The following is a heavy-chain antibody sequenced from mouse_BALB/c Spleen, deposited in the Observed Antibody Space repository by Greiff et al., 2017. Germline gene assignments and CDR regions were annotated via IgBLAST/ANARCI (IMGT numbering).Heavy chain of an antibody. CDR1: GYSITSDYA. V-gene: IGHV3-2*02. D-gene: IGHD3-1*01. CDR3: ARGGSSGYY. J-gene: IGHJ3*01. CDR2: ISYSGST. Sequence: EVQRVESGPGLVKPSQSLSLTCTVTGYSITSDYAWNWIRQFPGNKLEWMGYISYSGSTSYNPSLKSRISITRDTSKNQFFLQLNSVTTEDTATYYCARGGSSGYYWGQGTLVTVSA.